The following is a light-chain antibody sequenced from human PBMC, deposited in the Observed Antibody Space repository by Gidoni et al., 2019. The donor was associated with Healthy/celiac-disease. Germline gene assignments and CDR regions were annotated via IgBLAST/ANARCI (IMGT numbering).Light chain of an antibody. Sequence: ALTQPASVSGSPGQSLTISCTGTRSDVGGYNYVSWYPQHPGKAPKLLIYDVSNRPSGVSNRFYGSKSGNTASLTISGRKAEDEADEYCSTYTSSSNWVFGGGTKLTVL. CDR2: DVS. CDR3: STYTSSSNWV. CDR1: RSDVGGYNY. V-gene: IGLV2-14*03. J-gene: IGLJ3*02.